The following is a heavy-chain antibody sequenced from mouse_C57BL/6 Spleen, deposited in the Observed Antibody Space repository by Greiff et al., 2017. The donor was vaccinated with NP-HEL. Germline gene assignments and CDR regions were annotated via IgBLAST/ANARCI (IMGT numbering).Heavy chain of an antibody. V-gene: IGHV5-6*01. CDR1: GFTFSSYG. CDR2: ISSGGSYT. Sequence: EVQRVESGGDLVKPGGSLKLSCAASGFTFSSYGMSWVRQPPDKRLAWVATISSGGSYTYYPDPVNGRFTIPIDNAKNTLYLQMSSLKSEDTAMYYCARQNVPLSFDVWGTGTTVTVSS. CDR3: ARQNVPLSFDV. J-gene: IGHJ1*03. D-gene: IGHD5-1*01.